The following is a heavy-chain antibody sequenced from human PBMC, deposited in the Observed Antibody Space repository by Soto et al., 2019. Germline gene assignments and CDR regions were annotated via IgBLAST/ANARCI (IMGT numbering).Heavy chain of an antibody. V-gene: IGHV3-11*06. Sequence: QVQLVDSGGGLVNPGGSLRLSCAASGFTIRDHYMSWIRQAPGNGLEWDAYISSSRSYTNYTDSVKGRFTIHRVNAKKTLHLQMNGLRAEDTAVYYCARETPSIAARPGYFGIDVWGQGTTVTVSS. CDR3: ARETPSIAARPGYFGIDV. D-gene: IGHD6-6*01. CDR2: ISSSRSYT. CDR1: GFTIRDHY. J-gene: IGHJ6*02.